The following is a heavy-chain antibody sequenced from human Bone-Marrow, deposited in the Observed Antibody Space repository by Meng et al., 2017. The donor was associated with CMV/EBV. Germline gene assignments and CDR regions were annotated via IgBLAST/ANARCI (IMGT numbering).Heavy chain of an antibody. CDR2: INPNSGGT. CDR3: ARDGNYDFWSGSHPLGMDV. V-gene: IGHV1-2*02. CDR1: GYTFTGYY. J-gene: IGHJ6*02. D-gene: IGHD3-3*01. Sequence: ASVKVSCKASGYTFTGYYMHWVRQAPGQGLEWMGWINPNSGGTNYAQKFQGRVTMTRDTSISTAYMELSRLRSDDTAVYYCARDGNYDFWSGSHPLGMDVWGQGTTVTVPS.